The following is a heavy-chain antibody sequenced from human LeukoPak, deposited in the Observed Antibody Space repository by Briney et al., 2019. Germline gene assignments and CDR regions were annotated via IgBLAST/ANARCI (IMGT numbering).Heavy chain of an antibody. Sequence: NPSETLSLTCTVSGDSISSSSYYWDWIRQPPGKGLEWIGTIYYTGSTYYNPSLKGRVTISVDRSKNQFSLKLSSVTAADTAVYYCARRGYASGWYSDYWGQGTLVTVSS. V-gene: IGHV4-39*01. D-gene: IGHD6-19*01. CDR2: IYYTGST. CDR1: GDSISSSSYY. J-gene: IGHJ4*02. CDR3: ARRGYASGWYSDY.